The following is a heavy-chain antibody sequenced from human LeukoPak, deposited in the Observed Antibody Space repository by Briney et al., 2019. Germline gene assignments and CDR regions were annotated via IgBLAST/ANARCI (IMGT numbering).Heavy chain of an antibody. CDR3: AGSDYGDSLDY. J-gene: IGHJ4*02. CDR2: ISWNSGSI. D-gene: IGHD4-17*01. Sequence: GGSLRLSCAASGFTFDDYAMHWVRQAPGKGLEWVSGISWNSGSIGYADSVKGRFTISRDNAKNSLYLQMNSLRAEDTALYYCAGSDYGDSLDYWGQGTLVTVSS. CDR1: GFTFDDYA. V-gene: IGHV3-9*01.